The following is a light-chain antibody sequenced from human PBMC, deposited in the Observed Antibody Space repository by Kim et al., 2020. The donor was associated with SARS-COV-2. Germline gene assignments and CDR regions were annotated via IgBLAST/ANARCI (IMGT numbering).Light chain of an antibody. Sequence: QSALTQPPSVSGSPGQSVTISCTGSSSDVGYYNRVSWFQQPPGTAPKLIMYEVTNRPSGVPDRFSGSKSGNTASLTISGLQAEDEADYYCSSYTTSRTVIFGGATQLTVL. CDR1: SSDVGYYNR. CDR3: SSYTTSRTVI. J-gene: IGLJ2*01. CDR2: EVT. V-gene: IGLV2-18*02.